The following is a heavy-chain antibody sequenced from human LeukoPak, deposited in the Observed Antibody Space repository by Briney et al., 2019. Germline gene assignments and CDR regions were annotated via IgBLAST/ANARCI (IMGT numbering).Heavy chain of an antibody. CDR3: AKRIVPGYKLPDAFDI. Sequence: QSGGSLRLSCAASGFTFSSYAMSWVRQAPGKGLEWVSAISGSGGSTYYADSVKGRFTISRDNSKNTLYLQMNSLRAEDTAVYYCAKRIVPGYKLPDAFDIWGQGTMVTVSS. D-gene: IGHD2-2*01. CDR1: GFTFSSYA. J-gene: IGHJ3*02. CDR2: ISGSGGST. V-gene: IGHV3-23*01.